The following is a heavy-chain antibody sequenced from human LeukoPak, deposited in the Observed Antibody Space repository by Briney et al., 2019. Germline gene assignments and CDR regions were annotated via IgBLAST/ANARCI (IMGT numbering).Heavy chain of an antibody. CDR1: GGTFRTYG. D-gene: IGHD1-26*01. CDR3: ATGISGSYIFDY. V-gene: IGHV1-24*01. J-gene: IGHJ4*02. Sequence: ASVKVSCKAFGGTFRTYGISWVRQAPGRGLEWMGGFDPEDGETIYAQKFQGRVTMTEDTSTDTAYMELSSLRSEDTAVYYCATGISGSYIFDYWGQGTLVTVSS. CDR2: FDPEDGET.